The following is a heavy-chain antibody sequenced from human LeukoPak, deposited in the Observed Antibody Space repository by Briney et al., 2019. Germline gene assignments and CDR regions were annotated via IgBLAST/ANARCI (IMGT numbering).Heavy chain of an antibody. Sequence: GGSLRLSCAASGFTFSSYAMRWVRQAPGKGLEYVSAISSNGGSTYYANSVKGRFTISRDNSKNTLYLQMGSLRAEDMAVYYCARALIPYDFWTDYYYYGMDVWGQGTTVTVSS. V-gene: IGHV3-64*01. CDR1: GFTFSSYA. CDR3: ARALIPYDFWTDYYYYGMDV. D-gene: IGHD3-3*01. CDR2: ISSNGGST. J-gene: IGHJ6*02.